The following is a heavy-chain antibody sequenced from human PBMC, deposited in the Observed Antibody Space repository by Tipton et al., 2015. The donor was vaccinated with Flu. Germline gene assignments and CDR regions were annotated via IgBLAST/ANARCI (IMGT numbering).Heavy chain of an antibody. J-gene: IGHJ4*02. CDR3: AREYYYGSGSYRGLDH. V-gene: IGHV4-34*01. Sequence: LRLSCALHGGSFTGFYWTWIRQPPGKGLEWIGEIYHSGTTNYNPSLKSRVTISIDTSKNQFSLNLNSVTAADTAVYYCAREYYYGSGSYRGLDHWGQGTLITVSS. D-gene: IGHD3-10*01. CDR1: GGSFTGFY. CDR2: IYHSGTT.